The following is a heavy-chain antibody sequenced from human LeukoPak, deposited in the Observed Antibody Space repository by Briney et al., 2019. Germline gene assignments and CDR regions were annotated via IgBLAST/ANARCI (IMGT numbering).Heavy chain of an antibody. CDR3: AKSLMIVVLNSFDY. D-gene: IGHD3-22*01. J-gene: IGHJ4*02. CDR1: GFTFSSYG. Sequence: PGRSLRLSCAASGFTFSSYGMHWVRQVPGKGLEWVALISYDGSNKYYADSVKGRFTISRDNSKNTLYLQMNSLRAEDTAVYSCAKSLMIVVLNSFDYWGQGTLVTVSS. V-gene: IGHV3-30*18. CDR2: ISYDGSNK.